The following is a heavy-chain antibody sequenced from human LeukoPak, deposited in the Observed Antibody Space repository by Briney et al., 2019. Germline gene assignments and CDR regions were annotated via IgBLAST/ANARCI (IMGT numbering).Heavy chain of an antibody. J-gene: IGHJ4*02. CDR3: ARAGGSGRTGYFDY. D-gene: IGHD3-10*01. CDR2: IFDSGDT. V-gene: IGHV4-59*02. CDR1: RGSVRSYH. Sequence: SEPLSLTCTVSRGSVRSYHWSWIRQPPGEGPELVGYIFDSGDTNYNSSLKSRVTISVDTSQNQFSLRLSSVTAADTAVYYCARAGGSGRTGYFDYWGQGTLVTVCS.